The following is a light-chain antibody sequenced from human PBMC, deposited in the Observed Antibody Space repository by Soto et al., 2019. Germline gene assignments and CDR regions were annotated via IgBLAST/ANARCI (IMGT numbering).Light chain of an antibody. CDR2: KAS. Sequence: LSGSVGDRVTITCRASQTISSWLAWYQQKPGKAPKLLIYKASTLKSGVPSRFSGSGSGTDFTLTISSLQPDDFATYYCQQYSDSSGAFGQGTKVDIK. CDR1: QTISSW. CDR3: QQYSDSSGA. J-gene: IGKJ1*01. V-gene: IGKV1-5*03.